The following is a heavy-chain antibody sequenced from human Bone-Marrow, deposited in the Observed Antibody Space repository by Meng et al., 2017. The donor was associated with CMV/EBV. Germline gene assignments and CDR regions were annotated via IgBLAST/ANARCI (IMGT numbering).Heavy chain of an antibody. Sequence: ASVKVSRKASGYTFTGYYMHWVRQAPGQGLEWMGWINPNSGGTNYAQKFQGRVTMTRDTSISTAYMELSSLRSDDTAFYYCAREPTAYPHYFDYWGQGTLVTVSS. J-gene: IGHJ4*02. CDR1: GYTFTGYY. CDR3: AREPTAYPHYFDY. V-gene: IGHV1-2*02. CDR2: INPNSGGT. D-gene: IGHD2-2*01.